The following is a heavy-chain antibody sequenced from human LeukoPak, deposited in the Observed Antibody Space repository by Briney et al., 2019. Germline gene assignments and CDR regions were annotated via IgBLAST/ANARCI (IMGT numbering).Heavy chain of an antibody. J-gene: IGHJ6*02. Sequence: DSVKGRFTISRDNAKNSLYLQMNSLRAEDTAVYYCARRGIRVQLEVDYYGMDVWGQGTTVTVSS. CDR3: ARRGIRVQLEVDYYGMDV. D-gene: IGHD1-1*01. V-gene: IGHV3-7*03.